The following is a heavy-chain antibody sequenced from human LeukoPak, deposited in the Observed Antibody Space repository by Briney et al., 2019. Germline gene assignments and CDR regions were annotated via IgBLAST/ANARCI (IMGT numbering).Heavy chain of an antibody. Sequence: GGSLRLSCAASGFTFSSYAMSWVRQAPGKGLEWVLAISGSGGSTYYADSVKGRFTISRDNSKNTLYLQMNSLRAEDTAVYYCAKDRNYYDSSGYFGDYFDYWGQGTLVTVSS. J-gene: IGHJ4*02. CDR1: GFTFSSYA. V-gene: IGHV3-23*01. D-gene: IGHD3-22*01. CDR3: AKDRNYYDSSGYFGDYFDY. CDR2: ISGSGGST.